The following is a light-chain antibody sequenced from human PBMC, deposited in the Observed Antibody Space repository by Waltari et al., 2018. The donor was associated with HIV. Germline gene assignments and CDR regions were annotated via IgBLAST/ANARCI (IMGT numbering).Light chain of an antibody. CDR1: ESLLHGSGFNY. Sequence: DIVMTQSPLYLPVTPGEPASISCRSSESLLHGSGFNYLDWYLQKPGQSPKLLIYCSSHRDSGVSDRFSGSGSGTDFTLKITRVEAEDVGVYFCMQSLQTPPTFGGGTRV. J-gene: IGKJ4*01. CDR3: MQSLQTPPT. CDR2: CSS. V-gene: IGKV2-28*01.